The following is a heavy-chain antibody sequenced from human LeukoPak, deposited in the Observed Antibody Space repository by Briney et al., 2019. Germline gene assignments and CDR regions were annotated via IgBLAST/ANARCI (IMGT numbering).Heavy chain of an antibody. Sequence: PSETLSLTCTVSGGSISTYSWTWVRQSPGKGLEWIGSVVTTTTKYSPALRSRVAISVDTSMNQFSLRLESVTTADTAVYYCARDTTVASGMQFWGQGALVTVSS. D-gene: IGHD6-19*01. CDR2: VVTTTT. CDR1: GGSISTYS. V-gene: IGHV4-4*07. J-gene: IGHJ4*02. CDR3: ARDTTVASGMQF.